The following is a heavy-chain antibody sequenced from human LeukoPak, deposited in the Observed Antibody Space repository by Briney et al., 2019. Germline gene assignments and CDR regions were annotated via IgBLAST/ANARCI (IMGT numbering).Heavy chain of an antibody. CDR3: ARDSPGIAAAGTDAFDI. CDR1: GYTFTSYG. V-gene: IGHV1-18*01. CDR2: ISAYNGNT. J-gene: IGHJ3*02. Sequence: ASVKVSCKASGYTFTSYGISWVRQAPGQGLEWMGWISAYNGNTNYAQKLQGRVTMTTDTSTSTAYMELRSLRSDDTAVYYCARDSPGIAAAGTDAFDIWGQGTMVTVSS. D-gene: IGHD6-13*01.